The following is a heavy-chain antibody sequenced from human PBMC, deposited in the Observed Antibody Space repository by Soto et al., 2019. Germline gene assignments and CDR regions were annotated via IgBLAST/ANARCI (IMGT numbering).Heavy chain of an antibody. CDR2: ISYDGSNK. D-gene: IGHD5-18*01. V-gene: IGHV3-30-3*01. CDR1: GFTFSSYA. Sequence: GGSLILSCAASGFTFSSYAMHWVRQAPGKGLEWVAVISYDGSNKYYADSVKGRFTISRDNSKNTLYLQMNSLRAEDTAVYYCAREDEGYSYGFDYGMDVWGQGTTVTVSS. CDR3: AREDEGYSYGFDYGMDV. J-gene: IGHJ6*02.